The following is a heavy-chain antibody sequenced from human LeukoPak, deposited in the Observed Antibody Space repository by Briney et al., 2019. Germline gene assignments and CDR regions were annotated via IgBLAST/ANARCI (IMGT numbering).Heavy chain of an antibody. CDR3: ARLSVRGVITQKSYFDY. D-gene: IGHD3-10*01. Sequence: PSETLSLTCAVYGGSFSGYYWSWIRQPPGKGLEWIGEINHSGSTNYNPSLKSRVTISVDTSKNQFSLKLSSVTAADTAVYYCARLSVRGVITQKSYFDYWGQGTLVTVSS. J-gene: IGHJ4*02. CDR2: INHSGST. CDR1: GGSFSGYY. V-gene: IGHV4-34*01.